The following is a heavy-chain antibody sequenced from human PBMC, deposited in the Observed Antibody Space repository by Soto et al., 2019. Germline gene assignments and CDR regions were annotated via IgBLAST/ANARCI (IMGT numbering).Heavy chain of an antibody. CDR1: GYTFTSYA. CDR2: INAGNGNT. J-gene: IGHJ6*02. V-gene: IGHV1-3*01. D-gene: IGHD3-10*01. CDR3: AIAPGSGGMDV. Sequence: ASVKVSCKASGYTFTSYAIHWVRQAPGQRLEWMGWINAGNGNTKYSQKFQGRVTITRDTSASTAYMELSSLRYEDTAVYYCAIAPGSGGMDVWGQGTTDTVSS.